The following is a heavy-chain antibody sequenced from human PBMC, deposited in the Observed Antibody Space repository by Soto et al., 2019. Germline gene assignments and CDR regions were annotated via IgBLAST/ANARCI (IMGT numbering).Heavy chain of an antibody. CDR2: ISYDGREI. Sequence: QVQLLESGGGVVQPGRSLRLSCAVSGFTFNHYAFHWVRQAPGKGLEWVSVISYDGREIYYADPVKGRFTISRDSSNNMVYLYMNSLRPDVTAVYYCARDPVAVTGSFVDSWGQGTLVTVSS. CDR3: ARDPVAVTGSFVDS. CDR1: GFTFNHYA. V-gene: IGHV3-30-3*01. J-gene: IGHJ4*02. D-gene: IGHD6-19*01.